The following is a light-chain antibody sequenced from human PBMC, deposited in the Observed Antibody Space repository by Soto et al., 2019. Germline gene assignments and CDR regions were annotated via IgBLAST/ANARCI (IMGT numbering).Light chain of an antibody. V-gene: IGKV3-15*01. Sequence: EIVMTQSPATLSVSPGQRATLSGRASQSVSNNLAWYQTKPGQAPRLLIYVASTRATGIPARFSGSGSGKEFTLTISSLQAEDFAFYCCQQYNNWWTFGQGTRVDIK. CDR3: QQYNNWWT. CDR2: VAS. J-gene: IGKJ1*01. CDR1: QSVSNN.